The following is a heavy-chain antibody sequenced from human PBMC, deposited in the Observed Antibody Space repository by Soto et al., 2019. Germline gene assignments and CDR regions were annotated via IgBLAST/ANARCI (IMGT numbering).Heavy chain of an antibody. D-gene: IGHD6-6*01. J-gene: IGHJ3*02. Sequence: GGSLRLSCAAPGFTFSSYGMHWVRQAPGKGLEWVAVIWYDGSNKYYADSVKGRFTISRDNSKNTLYLQMNSLRAEDTAVYYCARTSEYSSSDHAFDIWGQGTMVTVSS. V-gene: IGHV3-33*01. CDR1: GFTFSSYG. CDR2: IWYDGSNK. CDR3: ARTSEYSSSDHAFDI.